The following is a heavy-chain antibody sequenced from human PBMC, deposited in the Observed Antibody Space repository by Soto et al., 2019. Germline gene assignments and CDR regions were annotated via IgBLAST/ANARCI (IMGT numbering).Heavy chain of an antibody. J-gene: IGHJ3*02. CDR2: IIPIFGTA. CDR1: GGTFSSYA. D-gene: IGHD3-22*01. Sequence: VASVKVSCKASGGTFSSYAISWVRQVPGQGLEWMGGIIPIFGTANYAQKFQGRVTITADKSTSTAYMELSSLRSEDTAVYYCASATMNGAFDIWGRGTMVTVSS. V-gene: IGHV1-69*06. CDR3: ASATMNGAFDI.